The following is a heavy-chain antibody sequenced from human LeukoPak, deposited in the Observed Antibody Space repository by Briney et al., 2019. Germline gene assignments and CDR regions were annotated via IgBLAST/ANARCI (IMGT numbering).Heavy chain of an antibody. CDR3: ARDTVSSLDY. CDR1: GFTFSSYA. Sequence: GSLRLSCAASGFTFSSYAMHWVRQAPGKGLEWVAVISYDGSNKYYADSVKGRFTISRDNSKNTLYLQMNSLRAEDTAVYYCARDTVSSLDYWGQGTLVTVSS. CDR2: ISYDGSNK. J-gene: IGHJ4*02. D-gene: IGHD4-17*01. V-gene: IGHV3-30-3*01.